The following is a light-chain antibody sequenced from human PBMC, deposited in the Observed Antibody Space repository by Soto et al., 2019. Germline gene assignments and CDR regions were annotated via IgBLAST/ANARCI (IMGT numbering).Light chain of an antibody. J-gene: IGKJ2*02. CDR1: QSIRSY. CDR2: AAS. V-gene: IGKV1-39*01. Sequence: DIQMTQSPSSLSASVGDRVTITCRASQSIRSYLNWYQQKPGKAPNLLIYAASSLQSGVPSRFSGSGSGTDFTLTISSLQPEEFATYYCQQSYSTPRTFGQGTKLEIK. CDR3: QQSYSTPRT.